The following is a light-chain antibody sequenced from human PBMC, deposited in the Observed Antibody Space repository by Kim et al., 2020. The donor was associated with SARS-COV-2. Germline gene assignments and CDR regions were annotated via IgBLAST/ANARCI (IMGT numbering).Light chain of an antibody. CDR1: QSLVYSDGNTY. CDR3: MQGIHPIT. V-gene: IGKV2-30*01. J-gene: IGKJ5*01. CDR2: KVS. Sequence: DVMMTQSPLSLPVTLGQPASISCRSSQSLVYSDGNTYLNWFQQRPGQSPRRLIYKVSNRDSGVPDRFSGSGSGTDFTLKISMVEAEDVGVYYCMQGIHPITFGQGTRLEIK.